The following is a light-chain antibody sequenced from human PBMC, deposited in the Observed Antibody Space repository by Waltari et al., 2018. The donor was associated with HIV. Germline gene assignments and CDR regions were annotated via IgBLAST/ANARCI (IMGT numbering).Light chain of an antibody. J-gene: IGLJ2*01. V-gene: IGLV2-8*01. Sequence: QSALTQPPSPSGSPGQSVPISCSATSRAVGDYDFFSWYQQHPGKVPKLILYEVNKRPSGVPDRFSGSKSGHTASLTVSGLQADDEADYYCSSYAGSNNVVFGGGTKLTVL. CDR2: EVN. CDR1: SRAVGDYDF. CDR3: SSYAGSNNVV.